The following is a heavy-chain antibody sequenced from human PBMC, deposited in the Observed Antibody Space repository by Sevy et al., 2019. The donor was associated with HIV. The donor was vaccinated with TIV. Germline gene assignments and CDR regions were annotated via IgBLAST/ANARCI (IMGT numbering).Heavy chain of an antibody. CDR1: GFPFSNYW. D-gene: IGHD2-2*01. CDR3: ARDCSSTTCLGGMDV. V-gene: IGHV3-7*03. J-gene: IGHJ6*02. Sequence: GGSLRLSCAASGFPFSNYWMSWVRQAPGKGLEWVANIKRDGSAKYYVDSVKGRSTISSDNAKNSLYLIMNSLGAEETAVYYCARDCSSTTCLGGMDVWGQGTTVTVSS. CDR2: IKRDGSAK.